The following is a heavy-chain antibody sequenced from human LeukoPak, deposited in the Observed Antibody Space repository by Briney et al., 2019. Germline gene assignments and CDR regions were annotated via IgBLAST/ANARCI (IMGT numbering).Heavy chain of an antibody. CDR3: AKEDQQLAGNLDY. V-gene: IGHV3-53*01. CDR2: IYSGGST. CDR1: GFTVSNTY. J-gene: IGHJ4*02. D-gene: IGHD6-13*01. Sequence: GGSLRLSCAASGFTVSNTYMSRVRQAPGKGLEWVSVIYSGGSTYYADSVKGRFTISRDNSKNTLYLQMNSLRAEDTAVYYCAKEDQQLAGNLDYWGQGTLVTVSS.